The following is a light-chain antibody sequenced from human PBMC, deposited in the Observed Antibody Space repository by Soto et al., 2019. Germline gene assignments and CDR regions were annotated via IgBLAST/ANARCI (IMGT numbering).Light chain of an antibody. CDR2: YVS. Sequence: QSALTQPASVSGSPGQSITISCTGTSSDVGGYNYVSWYQQHPGKAPKLMIYYVSNRPSGVSNRFSGSKSGNTASLTISGLQAEDEADYYCSSYTSSSTVVFGGGTKVT. CDR3: SSYTSSSTVV. V-gene: IGLV2-14*03. J-gene: IGLJ2*01. CDR1: SSDVGGYNY.